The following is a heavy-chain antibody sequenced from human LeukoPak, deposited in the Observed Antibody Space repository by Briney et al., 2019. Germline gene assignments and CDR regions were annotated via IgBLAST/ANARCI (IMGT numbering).Heavy chain of an antibody. Sequence: GGSLRLSCAASGFTFSNAWMSWVRQAPGKGLEWVGRIKSKTDGGTTDYGAPVKGRFTISRDDSKNTLYLHMNSLKTEDTAVYYCTTELPNYDFWSGYYNWFDPWGQGTLVTVSS. CDR2: IKSKTDGGTT. J-gene: IGHJ5*02. V-gene: IGHV3-15*01. CDR3: TTELPNYDFWSGYYNWFDP. D-gene: IGHD3-3*01. CDR1: GFTFSNAW.